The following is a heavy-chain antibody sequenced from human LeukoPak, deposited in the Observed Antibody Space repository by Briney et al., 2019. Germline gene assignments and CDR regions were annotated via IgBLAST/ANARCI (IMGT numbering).Heavy chain of an antibody. CDR3: ARGARGAGSYFPDY. J-gene: IGHJ4*02. Sequence: ASVKVSFTASGYTFASYDINWLPQATRQGLEWMGWMNPNSGNTGYAQKFQGRVTMTRDTSITTVYMELSSLTSDDTAVYFCARGARGAGSYFPDYWGQGTPVTVSS. V-gene: IGHV1-8*01. CDR1: GYTFASYD. D-gene: IGHD1-26*01. CDR2: MNPNSGNT.